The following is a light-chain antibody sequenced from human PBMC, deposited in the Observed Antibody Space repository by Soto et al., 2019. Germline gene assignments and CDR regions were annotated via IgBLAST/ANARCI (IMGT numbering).Light chain of an antibody. J-gene: IGKJ5*01. CDR1: QIVISNY. V-gene: IGKV3-20*01. CDR3: QHYGSSHPTT. Sequence: EIVLTQSPGTLSLSPGERATLSCRASQIVISNYLAWYQQKPGQAPRLLIYGASQRATGLPDRCSGSGSGTKFTLTISRLEPEDFAVYYCQHYGSSHPTTFGQGTRLEI. CDR2: GAS.